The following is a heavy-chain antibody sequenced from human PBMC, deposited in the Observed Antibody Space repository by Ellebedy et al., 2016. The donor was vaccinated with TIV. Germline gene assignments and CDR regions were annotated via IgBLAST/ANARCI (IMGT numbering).Heavy chain of an antibody. J-gene: IGHJ4*02. CDR1: GGSINSSSYY. D-gene: IGHD6-19*01. CDR2: IYYSGRT. CDR3: ARLRPIAVAGS. Sequence: MPSETLSLTCTVSGGSINSSSYYWGWIRQPPGKGLEWIGSIYYSGRTYYTPSLKTRVTISVDTSKNQFSLKLSSVTAADTAVYFCARLRPIAVAGSWGQGTLVTVSS. V-gene: IGHV4-39*01.